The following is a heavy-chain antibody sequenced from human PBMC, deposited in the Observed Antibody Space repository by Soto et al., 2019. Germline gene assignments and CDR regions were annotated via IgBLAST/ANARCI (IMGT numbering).Heavy chain of an antibody. J-gene: IGHJ4*02. CDR2: IKYDGSEK. D-gene: IGHD3-10*01. V-gene: IGHV3-7*01. CDR3: VRGVHSGAYLVDY. Sequence: GGSLRLSCAASGFTFSSYWMSWVRQAPGKGLEWVAIIKYDGSEKYYVDSVKGRFTISRDKSENTVYLQMNSLTIEDTAVYYCVRGVHSGAYLVDYWGQGTPVTVSS. CDR1: GFTFSSYW.